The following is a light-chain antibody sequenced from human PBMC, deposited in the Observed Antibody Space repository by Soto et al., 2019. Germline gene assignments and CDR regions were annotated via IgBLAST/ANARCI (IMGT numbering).Light chain of an antibody. CDR1: QDISNY. CDR2: DAS. CDR3: EQYDNRPPT. Sequence: DIQMTQSPSSLSASVGDRVTITCQASQDISNYLNWYQQKPGKAPKLLIYDASNLETGVPSTFSGSGSGTYLTFTISSLPPEDIATYYCEQYDNRPPTFGGGTKVEIK. J-gene: IGKJ4*02. V-gene: IGKV1-33*01.